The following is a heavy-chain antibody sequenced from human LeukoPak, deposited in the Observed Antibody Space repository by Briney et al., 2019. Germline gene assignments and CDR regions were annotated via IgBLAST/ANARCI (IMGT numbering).Heavy chain of an antibody. CDR1: GGSISSYY. CDR3: ARAKGRFQGIFGVVIEADGMDV. V-gene: IGHV4-4*07. Sequence: SETLSLTCAVSGGSISSYYWSWIRQPAGKGLEWIGRIYTSGSTNYNPSLKSRVTISVDTSKNQFSLKLSSVTAADTAVYYCARAKGRFQGIFGVVIEADGMDVWGQGTTVTVSS. J-gene: IGHJ6*02. D-gene: IGHD3-3*01. CDR2: IYTSGST.